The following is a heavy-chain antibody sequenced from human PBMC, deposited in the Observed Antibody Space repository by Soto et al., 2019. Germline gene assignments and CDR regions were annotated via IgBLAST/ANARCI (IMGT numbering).Heavy chain of an antibody. V-gene: IGHV3-23*01. Sequence: GGSLRLSCAASGFTFSSYAMSWVRQAPGKGLEWVSAISGSGGSTYYADSVKGRFTISRDNSKNTLYLQMNSLRAEDTAVYYCAKDLQLVRAINNVFDYWGQGTLVTVSS. CDR1: GFTFSSYA. CDR2: ISGSGGST. J-gene: IGHJ4*02. CDR3: AKDLQLVRAINNVFDY. D-gene: IGHD6-6*01.